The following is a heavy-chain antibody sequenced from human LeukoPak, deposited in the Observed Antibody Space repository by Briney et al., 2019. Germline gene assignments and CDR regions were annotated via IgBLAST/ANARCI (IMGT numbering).Heavy chain of an antibody. Sequence: HSGGSLRLSCAASGFTFSSYAMSWVRQAPGKGLEWVSAISGSGGSTYYADSVKGRFTISRDNSKNTLYLQMNSLRAEDTAVYYCAKGLITMIVGTDAFDIWGQGTMVTVSS. J-gene: IGHJ3*02. CDR1: GFTFSSYA. V-gene: IGHV3-23*01. CDR2: ISGSGGST. D-gene: IGHD3-22*01. CDR3: AKGLITMIVGTDAFDI.